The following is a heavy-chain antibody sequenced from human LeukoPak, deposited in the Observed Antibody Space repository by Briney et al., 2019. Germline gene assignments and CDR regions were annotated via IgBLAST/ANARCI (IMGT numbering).Heavy chain of an antibody. D-gene: IGHD1-20*01. CDR3: VRESITGTLFDY. V-gene: IGHV4-34*01. CDR1: GGSFSGYY. CDR2: INHSGST. Sequence: SETLSLTCAVYGGSFSGYYWSWIRQPPGKGLEWIGEINHSGSTNYNPSLKSRVTISVDTSKDQFSLKLSSVTAADTAVYYCVRESITGTLFDYWGQGTLVTVSS. J-gene: IGHJ4*02.